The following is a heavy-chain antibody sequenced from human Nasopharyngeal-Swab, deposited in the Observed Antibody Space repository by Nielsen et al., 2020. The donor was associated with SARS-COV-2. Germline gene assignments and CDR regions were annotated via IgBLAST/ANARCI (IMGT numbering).Heavy chain of an antibody. CDR2: ISHNSGT. J-gene: IGHJ5*02. CDR3: AKEGATGWFDP. Sequence: SETLSLTCTVSGVSITSQYWSWIRQPPGKGLEWIGYISHNSGTSYNPSLKSRVNMFMDTSKNQFSLRPRSVTAADTAVYYCAKEGATGWFDPWGQGTLVTVSS. V-gene: IGHV4-59*11. CDR1: GVSITSQY.